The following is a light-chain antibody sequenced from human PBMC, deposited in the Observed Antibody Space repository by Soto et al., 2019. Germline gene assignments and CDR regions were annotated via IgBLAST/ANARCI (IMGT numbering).Light chain of an antibody. Sequence: QSVLTQPASVSGSPGQSITISCAGTSSDVGGYDYVSWYQQHPGKAPKLMIYDVTIRPSGVSDRFSGSRSGNTASLTISGLQAEDEAYYYCCSYAGSYTFVFGTGTKVTVL. J-gene: IGLJ1*01. CDR1: SSDVGGYDY. CDR2: DVT. CDR3: CSYAGSYTFV. V-gene: IGLV2-14*03.